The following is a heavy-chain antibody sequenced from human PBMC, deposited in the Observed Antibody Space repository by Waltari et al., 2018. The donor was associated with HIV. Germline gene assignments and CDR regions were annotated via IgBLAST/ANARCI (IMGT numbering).Heavy chain of an antibody. D-gene: IGHD6-13*01. J-gene: IGHJ6*02. CDR3: ARDQEAAEYYYSGMDV. Sequence: QVQLVESGGGVVQPGRSLRLSCATSAFIFSSYGMHWFRQAPGKGLEWVAVIWYDGNNKYYVDSVKGRFTISRDNSKNTLYLQMNSLRAEDTAVYYCARDQEAAEYYYSGMDVWGQGTTVTVSS. CDR2: IWYDGNNK. V-gene: IGHV3-33*01. CDR1: AFIFSSYG.